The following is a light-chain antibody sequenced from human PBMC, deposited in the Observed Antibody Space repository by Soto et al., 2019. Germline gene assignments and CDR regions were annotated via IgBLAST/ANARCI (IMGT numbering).Light chain of an antibody. CDR2: DAS. Sequence: DIQMTQSPSTLSGSVGDRVTITCRASQTISSWLAWYQQKPGRAPKLLIYDASNLQSGVPSRFSGSGSGTDFTLTITSLQPEDFATYYCQQANSFPLTFGGGAKVDI. CDR3: QQANSFPLT. V-gene: IGKV1-12*01. CDR1: QTISSW. J-gene: IGKJ4*01.